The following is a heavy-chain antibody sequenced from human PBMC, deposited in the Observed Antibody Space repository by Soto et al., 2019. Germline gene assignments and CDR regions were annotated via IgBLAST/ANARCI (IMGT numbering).Heavy chain of an antibody. J-gene: IGHJ4*02. CDR3: ARVRGDSIDY. CDR1: GGSISSYY. CDR2: IYYSGST. Sequence: SETLSLTCTVSGGSISSYYWSWIRQPPGKGLEWIGYIYYSGSTNYNPSLKSRVTISVDTSKNQFSLKLSSVTAADTAVYYCARVRGDSIDYWGQGTLVTVSS. V-gene: IGHV4-59*01. D-gene: IGHD4-17*01.